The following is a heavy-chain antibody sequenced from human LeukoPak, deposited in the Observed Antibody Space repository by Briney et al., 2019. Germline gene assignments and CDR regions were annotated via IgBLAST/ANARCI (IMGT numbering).Heavy chain of an antibody. J-gene: IGHJ4*02. CDR1: GITFDDYS. CDR2: IRPSSHGSTT. Sequence: GRPLRLSCTASGITFDDYSVSWVRQAPGKGLEWVGFIRPSSHGSTTDFAASVKGRFSISKDDSKTVAYLQMNSLETKDTAVYYCSSRRFGDFVAGYYWGQGTLVTVSS. D-gene: IGHD3-10*01. CDR3: SSRRFGDFVAGYY. V-gene: IGHV3-49*04.